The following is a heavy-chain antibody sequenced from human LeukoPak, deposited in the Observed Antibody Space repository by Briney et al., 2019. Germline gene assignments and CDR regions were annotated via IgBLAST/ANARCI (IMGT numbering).Heavy chain of an antibody. Sequence: GGSLRLSCAATGFTFSGSAMHWVRQASGKGLEWVGRIRSKANSYATAYAASVKGRFTISRDDSKNTAYLQMNSLKTEDTAVYYCTRARYDYHYYYYMDVWGKGTTVTISS. CDR3: TRARYDYHYYYYMDV. CDR1: GFTFSGSA. V-gene: IGHV3-73*01. D-gene: IGHD1-1*01. J-gene: IGHJ6*03. CDR2: IRSKANSYAT.